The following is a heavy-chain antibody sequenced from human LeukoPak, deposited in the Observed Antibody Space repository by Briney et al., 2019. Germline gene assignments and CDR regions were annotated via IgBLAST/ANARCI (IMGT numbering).Heavy chain of an antibody. Sequence: SETLSLTCAVYGGSFSAYYWSWIRQPPGKGLEWIGEINHTGSTSYNPSLKSRVTISVDTSKNQFSLKLSSVTAADTAVYYCARETSQKGAHYMDVWGKGTTVTISS. CDR3: ARETSQKGAHYMDV. CDR2: INHTGST. CDR1: GGSFSAYY. J-gene: IGHJ6*03. D-gene: IGHD3-16*01. V-gene: IGHV4-34*01.